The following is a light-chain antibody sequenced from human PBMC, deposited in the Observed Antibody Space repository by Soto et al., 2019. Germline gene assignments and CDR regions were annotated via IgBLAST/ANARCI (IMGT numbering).Light chain of an antibody. CDR2: AAS. V-gene: IGKV1-39*01. CDR1: QSISKY. CDR3: QQSYRTPNT. Sequence: DIQMTQSPSSLSASVGDRVTITCRAGQSISKYLNWHQQKPGKAPKLLIYAASSLQSGVPSRFSGSGSGTDFTLTINSLQPEDFATYYCQQSYRTPNTFGQGTKVEIK. J-gene: IGKJ2*01.